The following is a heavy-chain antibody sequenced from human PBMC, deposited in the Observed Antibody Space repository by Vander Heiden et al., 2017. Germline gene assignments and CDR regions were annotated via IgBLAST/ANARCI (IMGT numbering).Heavy chain of an antibody. CDR1: GFSLTSTGVG. CDR2: IYQIDDD. CDR3: AYTLNCDWSFTNGFDP. J-gene: IGHJ5*02. D-gene: IGHD3-9*01. Sequence: QLTLPESGPTVLKPTQAPTLTCTFSGFSLTSTGVGVVWIRQPPGKSLELLAVIYQIDDDYYSPSLKTRLTITKDPSKNQVVLTMTNMHPVDTATDFCAYTLNCDWSFTNGFDPWGQGTLVTVSS. V-gene: IGHV2-5*01.